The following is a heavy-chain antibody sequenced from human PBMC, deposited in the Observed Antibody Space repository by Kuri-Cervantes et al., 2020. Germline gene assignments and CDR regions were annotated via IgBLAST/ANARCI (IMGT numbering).Heavy chain of an antibody. CDR1: EFTFSSYG. V-gene: IGHV3-30*03. CDR3: ARRTTEGHPGS. D-gene: IGHD4-11*01. J-gene: IGHJ5*02. Sequence: GESLKISCAASEFTFSSYGMHWVRQAPGKGLEWVAVISYDGSNKYYADSVKGRFTISRDNSKNTLYLQMNSLRAEDTAVYYCARRTTEGHPGSLGQGTLVTVSS. CDR2: ISYDGSNK.